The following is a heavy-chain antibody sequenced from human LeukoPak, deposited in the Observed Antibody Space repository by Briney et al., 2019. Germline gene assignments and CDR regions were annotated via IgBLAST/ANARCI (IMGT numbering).Heavy chain of an antibody. CDR2: ISYDGSNK. V-gene: IGHV3-30*18. J-gene: IGHJ4*02. D-gene: IGHD5-12*01. Sequence: GRSLRLSCAASGFTFSSYGMHWVRQAPGKGLEWVAVISYDGSNKYYADSVKGRFTISRDNSKNTLYLQMNSLRAEDTAVYYCAKDSGYQTRNYYFDYWGQGTLVTVSS. CDR1: GFTFSSYG. CDR3: AKDSGYQTRNYYFDY.